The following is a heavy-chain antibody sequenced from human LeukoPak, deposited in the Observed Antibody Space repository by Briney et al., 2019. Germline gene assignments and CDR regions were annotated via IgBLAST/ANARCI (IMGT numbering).Heavy chain of an antibody. CDR2: ISYDGSNK. CDR1: GFTFSSYG. V-gene: IGHV3-30*18. D-gene: IGHD3-3*01. Sequence: GGSLRLSCAASGFTFSSYGMHWVRQAPGKGLEWGAVISYDGSNKYYADSVKGRFTISRDNSKNTLYLQMNSLRAEDTAVYYCAKGGAHYDFWSGYTNDYWGQGTLVTVSS. J-gene: IGHJ4*02. CDR3: AKGGAHYDFWSGYTNDY.